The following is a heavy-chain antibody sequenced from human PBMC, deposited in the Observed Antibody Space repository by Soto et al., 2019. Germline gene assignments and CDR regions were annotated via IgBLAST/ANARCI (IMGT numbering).Heavy chain of an antibody. CDR3: ARAALDV. Sequence: QVQLQESGPGLVKPSGTLSLTCAVSGGSISSYNWWSWVRQPPGKGLEWIGEIYHSGSANYNPSLTSRVTMSMDKSKNQFFLTLNSVTAADTAVYYCARAALDVWGQGTVVTVSS. V-gene: IGHV4-4*02. CDR2: IYHSGSA. J-gene: IGHJ3*01. CDR1: GGSISSYNW.